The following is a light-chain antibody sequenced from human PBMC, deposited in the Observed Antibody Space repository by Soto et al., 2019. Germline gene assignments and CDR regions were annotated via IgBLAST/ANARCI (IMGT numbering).Light chain of an antibody. V-gene: IGKV1-9*01. CDR1: QDISDY. CDR2: KAS. J-gene: IGKJ4*01. CDR3: QQYYSTPLT. Sequence: DIQLTQSPSFLSASVGDRVTITCRASQDISDYLAWYQQKPGKAPKLLIYKASTLKSGVPSRFSGSGSGTEFTLTISSLQPDDVAVYYCQQYYSTPLTFGGGTKVDIK.